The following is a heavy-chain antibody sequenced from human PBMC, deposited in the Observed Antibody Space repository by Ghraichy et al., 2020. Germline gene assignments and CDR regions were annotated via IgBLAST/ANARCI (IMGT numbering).Heavy chain of an antibody. V-gene: IGHV4-59*01. Sequence: SETLSLTCTVSGGSISSYYWSWIRQPPGKGLDWIGFIYYSGGTTYNPSLKIGVTISLDTSKNQFSLKLTSVTAADTAVYYCARTYYGSGSYSPYYFDYWGQGTLVTVSS. D-gene: IGHD3-10*01. J-gene: IGHJ4*02. CDR3: ARTYYGSGSYSPYYFDY. CDR1: GGSISSYY. CDR2: IYYSGGT.